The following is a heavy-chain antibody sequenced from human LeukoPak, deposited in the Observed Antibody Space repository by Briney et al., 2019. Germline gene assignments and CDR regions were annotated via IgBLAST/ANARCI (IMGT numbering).Heavy chain of an antibody. Sequence: GGSLRLSCAASGFTFSSYSMNWVRQAPGKGLEWVSSISSSSSYIYYADSVKGRFTISRDNAKNSLYLQMNSLRAEDTAVYYCARGGIAAAGTLYYGMDVWGQGTTVTVSS. CDR3: ARGGIAAAGTLYYGMDV. D-gene: IGHD6-13*01. J-gene: IGHJ6*02. V-gene: IGHV3-21*01. CDR2: ISSSSSYI. CDR1: GFTFSSYS.